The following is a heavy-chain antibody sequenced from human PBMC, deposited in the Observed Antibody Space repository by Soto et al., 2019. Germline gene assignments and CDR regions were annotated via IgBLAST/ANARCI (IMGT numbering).Heavy chain of an antibody. J-gene: IGHJ5*02. CDR3: SRGSLRWFGAKKWSDT. Sequence: QVQLVESGGGLVKTGGSLRVSCVASGFTFSDYFMSWIRQAPGKGLEWLSYISNNANTIYYADCVRGRFRISRDNARNSRFRQMLSLGADDTAVYYCSRGSLRWFGAKKWSDTWTQGTLVT. V-gene: IGHV3-11*01. D-gene: IGHD3-10*01. CDR1: GFTFSDYF. CDR2: ISNNANTI.